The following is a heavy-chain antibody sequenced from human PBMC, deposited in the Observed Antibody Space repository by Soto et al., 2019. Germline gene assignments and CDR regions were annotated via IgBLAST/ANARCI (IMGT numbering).Heavy chain of an antibody. V-gene: IGHV1-2*02. CDR3: GRGRSGQIVVFY. CDR1: GYTFTGHY. J-gene: IGHJ4*02. D-gene: IGHD1-26*01. Sequence: ASVKVSCKASGYTFTGHYIHWVRHAPEQGPEWMGEIGPESGATRYAQKFQGRVTMTRDMSITTVYMELNNLRPDDTALYYCGRGRSGQIVVFYWGQGTPVTVSS. CDR2: IGPESGAT.